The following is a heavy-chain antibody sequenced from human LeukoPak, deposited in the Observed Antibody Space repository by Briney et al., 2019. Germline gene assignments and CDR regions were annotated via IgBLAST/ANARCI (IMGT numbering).Heavy chain of an antibody. CDR1: GGSISSSGYY. J-gene: IGHJ4*02. CDR3: ARQKGWLQFRAPDY. Sequence: SETLSLTCTVSGGSISSSGYYWSWIRQPPGKGLEWIGEINHSGSTNYNPSLKSRVTISVDTSKNQFSLKLSSVTAADTAVYYCARQKGWLQFRAPDYWGQGTLVTVSS. V-gene: IGHV4-39*01. D-gene: IGHD5-24*01. CDR2: INHSGST.